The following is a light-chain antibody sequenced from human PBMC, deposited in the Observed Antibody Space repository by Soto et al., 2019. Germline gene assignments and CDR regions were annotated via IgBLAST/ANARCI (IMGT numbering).Light chain of an antibody. J-gene: IGLJ1*01. Sequence: QAVRTQPPSVSAAPGQKVTISCSGTTSNVANNFVSWYQQFPGKAPKLLIYDDIRRPSGIPDRFSASKSGTSATLGITGLQTGDEADYYCGSWDSSLTANVFGTGNKVTVL. CDR1: TSNVANNF. CDR3: GSWDSSLTANV. V-gene: IGLV1-51*01. CDR2: DDI.